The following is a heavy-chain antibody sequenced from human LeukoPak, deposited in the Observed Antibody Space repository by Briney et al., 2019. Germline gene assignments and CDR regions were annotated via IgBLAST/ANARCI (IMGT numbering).Heavy chain of an antibody. CDR3: AREILGGFNPGAY. CDR1: LDSTTSNF. D-gene: IGHD1-14*01. V-gene: IGHV4-4*02. Sequence: SETLSLTCTVSLDSTTSNFWSWVRQPPGKGLVWIGEIHRSGSPNYNPSLQSRVTISIDRSRNQIALELSSVTAADTAVYYCAREILGGFNPGAYWGQGTLVTVSS. CDR2: IHRSGSP. J-gene: IGHJ4*02.